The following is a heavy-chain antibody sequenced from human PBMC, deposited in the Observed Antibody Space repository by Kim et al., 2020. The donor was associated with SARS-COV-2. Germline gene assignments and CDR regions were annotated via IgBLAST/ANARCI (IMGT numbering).Heavy chain of an antibody. CDR3: AGSLLRHYYYYYMDV. Sequence: SETLSLTCTVSGGSISSYYWSWIRQPAGKGLEWIGRIYTSGSTNYNPSLKSRVTMSVDTSKNQFSLKLSSVTAADTAVYYCAGSLLRHYYYYYMDVWGKGTTVTVSS. D-gene: IGHD2-15*01. CDR2: IYTSGST. V-gene: IGHV4-4*07. J-gene: IGHJ6*03. CDR1: GGSISSYY.